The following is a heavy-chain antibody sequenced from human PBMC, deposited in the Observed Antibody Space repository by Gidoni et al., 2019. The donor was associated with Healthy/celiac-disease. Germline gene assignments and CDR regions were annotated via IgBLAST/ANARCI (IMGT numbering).Heavy chain of an antibody. D-gene: IGHD2-2*02. V-gene: IGHV5-10-1*03. J-gene: IGHJ6*02. CDR3: ARGLGYCSSTSCYNHYYYYGMDV. CDR2: IDPSDSYT. CDR1: GYSFTSYW. Sequence: EVQLVQSGAEVKKPGASLRISCKGSGYSFTSYWISWVRQMPGKGLEWMVRIDPSDSYTNYSPSFQGHVTISADKSISTAYLQWSSLKASDTAMYYCARGLGYCSSTSCYNHYYYYGMDVWGQGTTVTVSS.